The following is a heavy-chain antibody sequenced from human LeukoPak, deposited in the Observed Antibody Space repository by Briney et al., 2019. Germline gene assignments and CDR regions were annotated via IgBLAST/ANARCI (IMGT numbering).Heavy chain of an antibody. CDR3: AASRPLPQWLESDY. CDR1: GGTFSSYA. D-gene: IGHD6-19*01. CDR2: IIPIFGIA. Sequence: ASVKVSCKASGGTFSSYAISWVRQAPGQGLEWMGRIIPIFGIANYAQKFQGRVTMTEDTSTDTAYMELSSLRSEDTAVYYCAASRPLPQWLESDYWGQGTLVTVSS. V-gene: IGHV1-69*04. J-gene: IGHJ4*02.